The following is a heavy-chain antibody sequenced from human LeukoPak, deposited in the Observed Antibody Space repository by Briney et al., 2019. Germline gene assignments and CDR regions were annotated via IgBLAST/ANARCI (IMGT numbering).Heavy chain of an antibody. CDR1: GYTFTSYY. D-gene: IGHD6-6*01. J-gene: IGHJ4*02. CDR3: ARDDLSYSSSSKYYFDY. CDR2: INPSGGST. Sequence: ASVKVSCKASGYTFTSYYIHWVRQAPGQGLEWMGKINPSGGSTSYAQKFQGRVAMTRDTSTSTVYMELSSLRSEDTAVYYCARDDLSYSSSSKYYFDYWGQGTLVTVSS. V-gene: IGHV1-46*01.